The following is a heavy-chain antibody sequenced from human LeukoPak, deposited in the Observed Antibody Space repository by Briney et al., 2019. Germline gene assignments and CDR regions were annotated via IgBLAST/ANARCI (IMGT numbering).Heavy chain of an antibody. CDR2: IYSGGST. J-gene: IGHJ6*02. D-gene: IGHD3-9*01. V-gene: IGHV3-66*02. CDR1: GFTVSSNY. CDR3: ARLYYDILTGSDGYGMDV. Sequence: GGSLRLSCAASGFTVSSNYMSWVRQAPGKGLEWVSVIYSGGSTYYADSVKGRFTISRDNSKNTLYLQMNSLRAEDTAVYYCARLYYDILTGSDGYGMDVWGQGTTVTVSS.